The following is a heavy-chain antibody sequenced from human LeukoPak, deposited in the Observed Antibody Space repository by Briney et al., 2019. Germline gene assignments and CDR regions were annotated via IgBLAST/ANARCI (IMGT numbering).Heavy chain of an antibody. Sequence: PGGSLRLSCAASGLTFSSYWMHWVRQAPGKGLVWVSRINSDGSSTSYADSVKGRFTISRDNAKNTLYLQMNSLRAEDTAVYYCARDRRYYDSSGYYSDPLDYWGQGTLVTVSS. D-gene: IGHD3-22*01. CDR2: INSDGSST. CDR3: ARDRRYYDSSGYYSDPLDY. CDR1: GLTFSSYW. V-gene: IGHV3-74*01. J-gene: IGHJ4*02.